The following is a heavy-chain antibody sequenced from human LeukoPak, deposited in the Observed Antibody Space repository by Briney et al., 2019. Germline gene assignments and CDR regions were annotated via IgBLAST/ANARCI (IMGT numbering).Heavy chain of an antibody. V-gene: IGHV3-30*02. CDR3: AILAYDASGSSRPFFDI. CDR1: GFSFLSYG. CDR2: ISYDGNKQ. J-gene: IGHJ3*02. D-gene: IGHD3-22*01. Sequence: GGSLRPSCEASGFSFLSYGMHWVRQAPGKGLEWVAFISYDGNKQHYGDSVKGRFSISRENSENTLYLQMNSLRAEDTALYYCAILAYDASGSSRPFFDIWGQGTMVTV.